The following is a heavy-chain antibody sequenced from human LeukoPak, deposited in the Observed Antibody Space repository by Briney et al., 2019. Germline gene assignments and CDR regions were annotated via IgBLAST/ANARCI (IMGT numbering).Heavy chain of an antibody. Sequence: ASVKVFCKASGGTFISYAISWVRQAPGQGLEWMGGIIPIFSTANYAQKFQGRVTITADESTSTAYMELSSLRSEDTAVYYCARDTYYYGSGSYNYYYYMDVWGKGTTVTISS. D-gene: IGHD3-10*01. J-gene: IGHJ6*03. CDR2: IIPIFSTA. V-gene: IGHV1-69*13. CDR1: GGTFISYA. CDR3: ARDTYYYGSGSYNYYYYMDV.